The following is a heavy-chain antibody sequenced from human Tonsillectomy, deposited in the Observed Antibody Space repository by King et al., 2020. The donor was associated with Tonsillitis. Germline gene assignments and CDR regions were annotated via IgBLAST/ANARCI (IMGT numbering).Heavy chain of an antibody. D-gene: IGHD3-22*01. J-gene: IGHJ4*02. Sequence: LIHKTPRKWLEWVGFIRSNPYGWTTEYAASVKGRFNISRDDFQSIAYLQMNSLKTEDPAVYYCTREPQICYYYDSSGYVHPGDYWGQGTLVT. V-gene: IGHV3-49*02. CDR3: TREPQICYYYDSSGYVHPGDY. CDR2: IRSNPYGWTT.